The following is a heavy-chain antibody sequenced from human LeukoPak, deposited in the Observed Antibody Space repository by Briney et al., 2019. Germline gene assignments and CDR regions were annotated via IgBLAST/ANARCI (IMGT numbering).Heavy chain of an antibody. CDR2: IKQDGSEK. CDR3: ARSRNDYYYYYGMDV. CDR1: GFTFSSYW. J-gene: IGHJ6*02. Sequence: GGSLRLSCAASGFTFSSYWISWVRQAPGKGLEWVANIKQDGSEKYYVDSVKGRFTISRDNAKNSLYLQMNSLRAEDTAVYYCARSRNDYYYYYGMDVWGQGTTVTVSS. V-gene: IGHV3-7*01.